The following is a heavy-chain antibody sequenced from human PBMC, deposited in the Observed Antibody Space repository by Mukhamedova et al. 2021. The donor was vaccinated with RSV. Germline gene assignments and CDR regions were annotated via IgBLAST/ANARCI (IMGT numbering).Heavy chain of an antibody. V-gene: IGHV3-23*01. D-gene: IGHD3-16*01. Sequence: AECMGGRFTISRDNTRNTLYLQLENLRAEDSALYYCAKDLGGHGDLFDYWGQGALVTVSS. J-gene: IGHJ4*02. CDR3: AKDLGGHGDLFDY.